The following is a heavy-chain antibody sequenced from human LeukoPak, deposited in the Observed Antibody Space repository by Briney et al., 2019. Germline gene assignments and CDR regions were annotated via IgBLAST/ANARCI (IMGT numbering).Heavy chain of an antibody. CDR1: GFTFSSYS. CDR2: ISSSSSYI. CDR3: AGGPEPSRYFQH. J-gene: IGHJ1*01. Sequence: PGGSLGLSCAASGFTFSSYSMNWVRQAPGKGLEWVSSISSSSSYIYYADSVKGRFTISRDNAKNSLYLQMNSLRAEDTAVYHCAGGPEPSRYFQHWGQGTLVTVSS. D-gene: IGHD1-14*01. V-gene: IGHV3-21*01.